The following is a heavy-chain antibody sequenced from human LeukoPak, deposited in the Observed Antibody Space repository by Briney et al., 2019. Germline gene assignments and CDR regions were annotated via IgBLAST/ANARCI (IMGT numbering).Heavy chain of an antibody. CDR3: ARVLKLRYFDWLPHDAFDI. J-gene: IGHJ3*02. CDR1: GVTISSYY. V-gene: IGHV4-59*01. CDR2: IYYSGST. D-gene: IGHD3-9*01. Sequence: SETLTLTCTASGVTISSYYWSWIRQPPGKGLEWIGDIYYSGSTNYKASLKSRVTISVDKSKNQFSLQLSTVTAADTAVYYCARVLKLRYFDWLPHDAFDIWGQGTMVTVSS.